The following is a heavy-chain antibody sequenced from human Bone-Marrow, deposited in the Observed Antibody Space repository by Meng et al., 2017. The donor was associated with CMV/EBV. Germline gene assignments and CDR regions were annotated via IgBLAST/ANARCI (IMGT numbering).Heavy chain of an antibody. Sequence: FSDYYMSWIRQAPGEGLEWVSYISSSGSTIYYADSVKGRFTISRDNAKNSLYLQMNSLRAEDTAVYYCARDSGYYYDSSGYYYQFDYWGQGTLVTVSS. J-gene: IGHJ4*02. CDR2: ISSSGSTI. D-gene: IGHD3-22*01. CDR1: FSDYY. CDR3: ARDSGYYYDSSGYYYQFDY. V-gene: IGHV3-11*01.